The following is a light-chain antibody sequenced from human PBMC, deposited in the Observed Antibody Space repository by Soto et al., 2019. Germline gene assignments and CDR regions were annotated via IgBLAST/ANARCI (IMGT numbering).Light chain of an antibody. CDR2: KAS. J-gene: IGKJ1*01. Sequence: IQMPQSPSTLSALVGDRVTITCRASQSFSTYLAWYQQKPGKAPKLLIYKASSLQSGVLSRFSGSGSGTEFTLTISSLQPDDFATDYCQQYNGDTWTFGLGTKV. V-gene: IGKV1-5*03. CDR3: QQYNGDTWT. CDR1: QSFSTY.